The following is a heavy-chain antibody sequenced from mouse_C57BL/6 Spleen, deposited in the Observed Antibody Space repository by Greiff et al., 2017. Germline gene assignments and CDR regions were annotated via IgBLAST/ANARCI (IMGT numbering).Heavy chain of an antibody. CDR2: IYPGDGDT. V-gene: IGHV1-82*01. J-gene: IGHJ2*01. CDR1: GYAFSSSW. CDR3: ARHGYDFDY. Sequence: VKLMESGPELVKPGASVKISCKASGYAFSSSWMNWVKQRPGKGLEWIGRIYPGDGDTNYNGKFKGKATLTADKSSSTAYMQLSSLTSEDSAVYFCARHGYDFDYWGQGTTLTVSS. D-gene: IGHD2-2*01.